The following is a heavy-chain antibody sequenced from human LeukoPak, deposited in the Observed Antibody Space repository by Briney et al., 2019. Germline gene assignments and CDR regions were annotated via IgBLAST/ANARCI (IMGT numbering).Heavy chain of an antibody. Sequence: SETLSLTCAVYGGSFSGYYWSWIRQPPGKGLEWIGYIYYSGSTNYNPSLKSRVTISVDTSKNQFSLKLSSVTAADTAVYYCAGSYGMATINYWGQGTLVTVSS. CDR2: IYYSGST. CDR3: AGSYGMATINY. CDR1: GGSFSGYY. J-gene: IGHJ4*02. V-gene: IGHV4-59*08. D-gene: IGHD5-24*01.